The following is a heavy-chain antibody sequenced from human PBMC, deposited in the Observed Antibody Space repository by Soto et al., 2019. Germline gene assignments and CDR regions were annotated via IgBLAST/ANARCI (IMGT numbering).Heavy chain of an antibody. CDR3: FDY. Sequence: GGSLILSCAASGFTFSSYGMHWVRQAPGKGLEWVAVIWYDGSNMYYADSVKGRFTISRDNPKNTLFLQMNSLRAEYDSSGYYFDYWGQGTLVTVSS. CDR2: IWYDGSNM. V-gene: IGHV3-33*01. CDR1: GFTFSSYG. J-gene: IGHJ4*02. D-gene: IGHD3-22*01.